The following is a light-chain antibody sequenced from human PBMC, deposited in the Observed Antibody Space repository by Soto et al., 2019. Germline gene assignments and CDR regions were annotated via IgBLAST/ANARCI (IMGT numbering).Light chain of an antibody. Sequence: DIPMTQSPSSLSASVGDRVTITCRASQSFSSYLNWYQQKPGKAPKLLIYAASSLQSGVPSRFSGSGSGTDFTLTISSLQPEDFATYYCQQRYSTPFTFGPGTKVDIK. J-gene: IGKJ3*01. CDR2: AAS. CDR1: QSFSSY. CDR3: QQRYSTPFT. V-gene: IGKV1-39*01.